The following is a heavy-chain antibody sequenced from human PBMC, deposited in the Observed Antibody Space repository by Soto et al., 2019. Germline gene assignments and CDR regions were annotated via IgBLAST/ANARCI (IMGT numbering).Heavy chain of an antibody. Sequence: GGSLRLSCAASGFTFSSYSMNWVRQAPGKGLEWVSSISSSSSYIYYADSVKGRFTISRDNAKNSLYLQMNSLRAEDTAVYYCEALIRPSYYYYYGMDVWGQGTTVTVS. J-gene: IGHJ6*02. CDR1: GFTFSSYS. CDR3: EALIRPSYYYYYGMDV. D-gene: IGHD3-16*01. V-gene: IGHV3-21*01. CDR2: ISSSSSYI.